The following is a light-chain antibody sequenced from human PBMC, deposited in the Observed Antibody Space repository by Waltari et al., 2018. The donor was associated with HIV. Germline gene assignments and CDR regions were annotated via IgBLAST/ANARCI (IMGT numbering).Light chain of an antibody. V-gene: IGLV1-40*01. Sequence: QSVLPQPPSVSAAPGQGVTISCTGGGSNIGAGVDVHWYQQFPGTAPKLLIYGSTNRQSGVPDRFSGSKSGTSASLAIVGLQAEDEADYYCQSYDSSLSGWVFGGGTKLTVL. CDR1: GSNIGAGVD. CDR3: QSYDSSLSGWV. CDR2: GST. J-gene: IGLJ3*02.